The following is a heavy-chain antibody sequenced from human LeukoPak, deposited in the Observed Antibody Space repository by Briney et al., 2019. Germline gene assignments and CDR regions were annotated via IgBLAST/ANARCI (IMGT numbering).Heavy chain of an antibody. J-gene: IGHJ4*02. CDR1: GFAFSNYG. V-gene: IGHV3-23*01. CDR2: IGGSAPPT. D-gene: IGHD6-13*01. Sequence: GGPLRLSCEATGFAFSNYGMSWVRQAPGRGLEWVSSIGGSAPPTYYADSVKGRFTISRDNSKNTLYLQMNSLRAEDTATYYCAKSPVGGSAAGFDYWGRGTLVTVSS. CDR3: AKSPVGGSAAGFDY.